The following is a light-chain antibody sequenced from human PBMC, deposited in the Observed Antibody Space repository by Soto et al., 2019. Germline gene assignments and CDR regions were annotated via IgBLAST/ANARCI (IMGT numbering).Light chain of an antibody. CDR2: AAS. V-gene: IGKV1-17*01. CDR3: QQHNTSPLT. CDR1: QTISSC. J-gene: IGKJ4*01. Sequence: DIKMTQSQSTLSGFVGDRVTITCRASQTISSCLCWFQQKPGKAPKRLIYAASTLQTGVPSRFSGSGSGTEFTLTISSLQPEDFATYYCQQHNTSPLTFGGGTKVDIK.